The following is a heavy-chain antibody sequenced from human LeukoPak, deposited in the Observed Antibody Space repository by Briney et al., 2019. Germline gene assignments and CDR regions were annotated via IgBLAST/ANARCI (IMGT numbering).Heavy chain of an antibody. V-gene: IGHV3-23*01. D-gene: IGHD4/OR15-4a*01. CDR1: GFTFSSYA. Sequence: GGSLRLSCAASGFTFSSYAMSWVRQAPGKGLEWVSAISGSGGSTYYADSVKGRFTISRDNSKNTLYLQMNSLRAEDAAVYYCASEVPTPYYYYYGMDVWGQGTTVTVSS. CDR3: ASEVPTPYYYYYGMDV. J-gene: IGHJ6*02. CDR2: ISGSGGST.